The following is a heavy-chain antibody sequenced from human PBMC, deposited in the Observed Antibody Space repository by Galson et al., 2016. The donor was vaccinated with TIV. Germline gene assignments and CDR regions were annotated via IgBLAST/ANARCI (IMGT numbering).Heavy chain of an antibody. Sequence: SLRLSCAASGFTFGNYWMSWVRQAPGKGLEWVANIDKDGNEKYYVDSVKGRFTISRDNAKNTLYLQMNSLRAEDMAIFYCARLLEWTHEAFDTWGQGTMAPVPP. D-gene: IGHD3-3*01. J-gene: IGHJ3*02. CDR3: ARLLEWTHEAFDT. CDR1: GFTFGNYW. CDR2: IDKDGNEK. V-gene: IGHV3-7*01.